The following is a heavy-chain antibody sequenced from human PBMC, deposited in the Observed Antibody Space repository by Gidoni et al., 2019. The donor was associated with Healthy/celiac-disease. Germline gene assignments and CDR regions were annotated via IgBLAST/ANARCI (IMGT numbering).Heavy chain of an antibody. J-gene: IGHJ6*02. CDR3: AREVVVPEISYYYYGMDV. Sequence: QVQLVQSGAEVKKPGASVKVSCKASGYTFTGYYMHWVRQAPGQGLEWMGWINPNSGGTNYAQKFQGRVTMTRDTSISTAYMELSRLRSDDTAVYYCAREVVVPEISYYYYGMDVWGQGTTVTVSS. CDR2: INPNSGGT. V-gene: IGHV1-2*02. CDR1: GYTFTGYY. D-gene: IGHD2-2*01.